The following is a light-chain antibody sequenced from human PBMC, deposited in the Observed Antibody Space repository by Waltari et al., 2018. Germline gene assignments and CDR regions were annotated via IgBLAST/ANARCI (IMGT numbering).Light chain of an antibody. CDR1: QGVGKY. V-gene: IGKV3-20*01. Sequence: EIVLTQSPGTLSLSPGERATLSCRASQGVGKYLAWYQQRPGQAPRLLLYHTSIRATGIPDRFSGSGYGTDFSLTSSRLEPEELAVYYCQKYDFLPATFGQGTTVEIK. CDR2: HTS. J-gene: IGKJ1*01. CDR3: QKYDFLPAT.